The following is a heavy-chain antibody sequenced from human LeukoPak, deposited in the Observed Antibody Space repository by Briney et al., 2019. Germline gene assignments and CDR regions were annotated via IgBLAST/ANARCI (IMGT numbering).Heavy chain of an antibody. J-gene: IGHJ4*02. CDR3: AKDGNWARFED. V-gene: IGHV3-23*01. CDR1: GFIFSYYG. Sequence: GGSLRLFCAASGFIFSYYGMNWVRQAPGKGLEWVSGITSRSTTYYADSVKGRFTISRDNSKNMVWLQINSPTAEDTATYYCAKDGNWARFEDWGQGTLVTVSS. D-gene: IGHD7-27*01. CDR2: ITSRSTT.